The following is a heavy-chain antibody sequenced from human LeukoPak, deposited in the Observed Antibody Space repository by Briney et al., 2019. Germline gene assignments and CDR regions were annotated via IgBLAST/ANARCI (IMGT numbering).Heavy chain of an antibody. CDR3: ARDWTLGGYFDY. CDR2: ISSSSSYI. Sequence: GGSLRLSCAASGFTFSSYSMNWVRQAPGKGLEWVSSISSSSSYIYYADSVKGRFTIPRDNAKNSLYLQMNSLRAEDTAVYYCARDWTLGGYFDYWGQGTLVTVSS. D-gene: IGHD2-15*01. J-gene: IGHJ4*02. CDR1: GFTFSSYS. V-gene: IGHV3-21*01.